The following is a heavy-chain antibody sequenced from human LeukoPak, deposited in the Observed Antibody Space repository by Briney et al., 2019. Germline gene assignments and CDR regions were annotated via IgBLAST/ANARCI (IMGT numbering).Heavy chain of an antibody. CDR1: GYTFAVYY. D-gene: IGHD6-6*01. CDR3: ARDGPRIAALGEDFDY. J-gene: IGHJ4*02. CDR2: ISPNIGGT. V-gene: IGHV1-2*02. Sequence: ASVKVSCKASGYTFAVYYIHWFRQAPGQGLEWMGWISPNIGGTTFAQRFQGRVTMTRDTSISTAYMELSRLRSDDTAVYYCARDGPRIAALGEDFDYWGQGTLVTVSS.